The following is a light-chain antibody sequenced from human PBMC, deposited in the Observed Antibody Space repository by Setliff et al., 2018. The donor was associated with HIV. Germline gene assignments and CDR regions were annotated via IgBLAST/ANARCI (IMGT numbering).Light chain of an antibody. CDR2: DVS. J-gene: IGLJ2*01. Sequence: QSALTQPASVSGSPGQSITISCTGSSSDVGGYDYVSWYQQYPGKAPKLLIFDVSHRRSGISNRFSGSNSDNTASLTISGLQPEDEADYYCCSYTTSNNGVVFGGGTKVTVL. CDR1: SSDVGGYDY. V-gene: IGLV2-14*01. CDR3: CSYTTSNNGVV.